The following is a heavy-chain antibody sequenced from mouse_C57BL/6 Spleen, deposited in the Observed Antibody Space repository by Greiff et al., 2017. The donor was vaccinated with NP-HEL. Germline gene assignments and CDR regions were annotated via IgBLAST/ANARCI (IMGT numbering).Heavy chain of an antibody. V-gene: IGHV1-53*01. J-gene: IGHJ1*03. CDR2: INPSNGGT. CDR1: GYTFTSYW. D-gene: IGHD2-1*01. CDR3: AGYGNPDWYFDV. Sequence: VQLQQSGTELVKPGASVKLSCKASGYTFTSYWMHWVKQRPGQGLEWIGNINPSNGGTNYNEKFKSKATLTVDKSSSTAYMQLSSLTSEDSAVYYCAGYGNPDWYFDVWGTGTTVTVSS.